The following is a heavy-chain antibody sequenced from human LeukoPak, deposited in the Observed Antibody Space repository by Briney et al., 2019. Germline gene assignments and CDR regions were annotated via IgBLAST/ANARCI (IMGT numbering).Heavy chain of an antibody. CDR3: ARDYSSGWYIDY. CDR1: GGTFSSYA. V-gene: IGHV1-69*01. Sequence: SVKVSCKASGGTFSSYAISWVRQAPGQGLEWMGGIIPIFGTTNYAQKFQGRVTITADESTSTVYMELSSLRSEDTAVYYCARDYSSGWYIDYWGQGTLVTVSS. CDR2: IIPIFGTT. D-gene: IGHD6-19*01. J-gene: IGHJ4*02.